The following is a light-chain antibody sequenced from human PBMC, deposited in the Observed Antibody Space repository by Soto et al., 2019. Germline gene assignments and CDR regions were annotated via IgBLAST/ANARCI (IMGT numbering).Light chain of an antibody. J-gene: IGKJ5*01. CDR2: DAS. V-gene: IGKV3-11*01. CDR1: QIVSSNY. Sequence: EIVLTQFPATLALSPGGRGTLSCGASQIVSSNYIGWYQQKPGQAPRLLIYDASNRATGIPARFSGSGSGTDFTLTISSLEPEDFAVYYCQQRSNWPRITFGQGTRLEIK. CDR3: QQRSNWPRIT.